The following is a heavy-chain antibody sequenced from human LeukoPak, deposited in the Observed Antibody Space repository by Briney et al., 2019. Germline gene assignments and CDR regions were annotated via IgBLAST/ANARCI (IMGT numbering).Heavy chain of an antibody. CDR3: ARGRPGGGELPRPHAFDI. V-gene: IGHV4-39*01. CDR2: IYDSGST. D-gene: IGHD2-21*01. J-gene: IGHJ3*02. CDR1: GGSIRSSYYY. Sequence: PSETLSLTCTVSGGSIRSSYYYWGWIRQPPGKGLEWIGSIYDSGSTYYNPSLKSRVTISVDTSKNQFSMKLNSVTAADTAVYYCARGRPGGGELPRPHAFDIWGQGTMVTVSS.